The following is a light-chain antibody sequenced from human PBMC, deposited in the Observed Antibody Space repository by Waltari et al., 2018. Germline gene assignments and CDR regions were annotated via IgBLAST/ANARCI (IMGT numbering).Light chain of an antibody. CDR2: DAS. CDR1: QSISSW. V-gene: IGKV1-5*01. J-gene: IGKJ1*01. CDR3: QQYNSYST. Sequence: DIQMTQSPSTLSASVGDRVTITCRASQSISSWLAWYQQKPGKAPKLRIYDASSLGSGVPSRFSGSGSGTEFTLTISSLQPDDFATYYCQQYNSYSTFGQGTKVEIK.